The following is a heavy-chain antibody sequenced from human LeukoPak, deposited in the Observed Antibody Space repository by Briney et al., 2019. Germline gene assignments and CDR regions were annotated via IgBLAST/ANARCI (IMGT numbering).Heavy chain of an antibody. CDR2: INGAGSYT. J-gene: IGHJ3*02. Sequence: PGGSLRLSCAASGFTFNIYSLNWVRQAPGKGLEWVSSINGAGSYTYYADSVKGRFTISRDNAKNSVYLQMNSLRSEDTAVYYCARGEKGRWWGNSDRDAFDIWGQGTMVTVSS. CDR1: GFTFNIYS. D-gene: IGHD4-23*01. CDR3: ARGEKGRWWGNSDRDAFDI. V-gene: IGHV3-21*04.